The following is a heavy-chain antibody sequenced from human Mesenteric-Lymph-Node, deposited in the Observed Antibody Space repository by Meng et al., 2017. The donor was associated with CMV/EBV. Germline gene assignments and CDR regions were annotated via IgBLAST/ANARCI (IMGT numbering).Heavy chain of an antibody. CDR1: GLILDDYD. V-gene: IGHV3-20*04. J-gene: IGHJ4*02. Sequence: GEPLKISCVASGLILDDYDMSWVRQAPGKGLEWVSGINWNGGTRRYADSVKGRFTITRDNTKNSLYLQMNSLRAEDTAVYYCAKVPSPDDILTLDYWGQGTLVTVSS. CDR3: AKVPSPDDILTLDY. D-gene: IGHD3-9*01. CDR2: INWNGGTR.